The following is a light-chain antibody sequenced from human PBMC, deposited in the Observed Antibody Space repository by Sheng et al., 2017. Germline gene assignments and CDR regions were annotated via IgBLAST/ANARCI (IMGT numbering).Light chain of an antibody. CDR2: KTS. J-gene: IGKJ1*01. V-gene: IGKV1-5*03. CDR3: QQLAT. CDR1: QTISSW. Sequence: DIQMTQSPSTLSASVGDRVTITCRVSQTISSWLAWYQQKPGKAPKLLIYKTSSLDSGVPSRFSGSGSGTEFTLTISSLQPDDFATYYCQQLATFGQGTKVEIK.